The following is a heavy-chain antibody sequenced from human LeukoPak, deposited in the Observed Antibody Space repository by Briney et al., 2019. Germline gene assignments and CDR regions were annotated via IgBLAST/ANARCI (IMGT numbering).Heavy chain of an antibody. CDR1: GGSFSGYY. D-gene: IGHD3-22*01. Sequence: SETLSLTCAVYGGSFSGYYWSWIRQPPGKGLEWIGEINHSGSTNYNPSLKSRVTISVDTSKNQFSLKLSSVTAADTAVYYCARRTLYYYDSSGYYYYGYWGQGTLVTVS. V-gene: IGHV4-34*01. J-gene: IGHJ4*02. CDR2: INHSGST. CDR3: ARRTLYYYDSSGYYYYGY.